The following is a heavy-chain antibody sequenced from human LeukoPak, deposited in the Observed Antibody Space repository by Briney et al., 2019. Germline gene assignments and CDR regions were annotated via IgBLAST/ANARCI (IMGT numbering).Heavy chain of an antibody. CDR3: ASRGDTSGYYYFDY. J-gene: IGHJ4*02. V-gene: IGHV3-11*03. CDR1: GFTFSDYY. CDR2: ISGGSSYT. D-gene: IGHD3-22*01. Sequence: GGSLRLSCAASGFTFSDYYMTWIRQAPGKGLVWVSYISGGSSYTNYADSVKGRFTISRDNANNSLYLQMNILRAEDTAVYYCASRGDTSGYYYFDYWGQGTLVTVSS.